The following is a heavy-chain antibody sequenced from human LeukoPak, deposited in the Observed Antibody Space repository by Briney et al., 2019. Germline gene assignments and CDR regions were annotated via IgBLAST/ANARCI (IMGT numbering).Heavy chain of an antibody. D-gene: IGHD3-9*01. CDR1: GYTFTSYG. Sequence: ASVKVSCKASGYTFTSYGISWVRQAPGQGLEWMGWISAYNGNTNYAQKLQGRVTMTTDTSTSTAYMELRSLRSDDTAVYHCARGGAYYDILTGYFDYWGQGTLVTVSS. V-gene: IGHV1-18*04. CDR2: ISAYNGNT. J-gene: IGHJ4*02. CDR3: ARGGAYYDILTGYFDY.